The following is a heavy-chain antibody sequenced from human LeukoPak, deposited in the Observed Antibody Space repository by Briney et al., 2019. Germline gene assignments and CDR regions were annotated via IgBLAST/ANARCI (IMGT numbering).Heavy chain of an antibody. J-gene: IGHJ4*02. CDR1: GYTFTSYG. D-gene: IGHD4-4*01. Sequence: GASVKVSCKASGYTFTSYGISWVRQAPGQGLEWMGWISAYNGNTNYAQNLQGRGTMTTDTSTSTAYMELRSLRSDDTVVYYCASGLPYDLTGFLGYWGQGTLVTVSS. CDR3: ASGLPYDLTGFLGY. CDR2: ISAYNGNT. V-gene: IGHV1-18*01.